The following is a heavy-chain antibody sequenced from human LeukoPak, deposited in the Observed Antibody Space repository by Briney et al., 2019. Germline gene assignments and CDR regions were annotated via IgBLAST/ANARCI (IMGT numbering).Heavy chain of an antibody. CDR2: IGKGGDT. CDR3: MRDLGLSHAYGAFDV. Sequence: QTGGSLRLSCAASGFTFSFYDMHWVRQTTGKSLEWVSGIGKGGDTYYAGSVKGRFTISRENAKNSLYLQMNSLSAEDTAVYYCMRDLGLSHAYGAFDVWGQGTLVTVSS. J-gene: IGHJ3*01. V-gene: IGHV3-13*01. D-gene: IGHD3-16*01. CDR1: GFTFSFYD.